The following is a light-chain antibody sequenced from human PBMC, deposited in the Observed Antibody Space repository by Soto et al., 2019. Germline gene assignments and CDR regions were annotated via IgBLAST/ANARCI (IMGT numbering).Light chain of an antibody. Sequence: DILMTQSPATLSVSPGERATLSCRASQNVGSHVAWYQQKPGQAPRLFIYGASTRATGIPARFSGSGSGTEFTLTISRLQSEDFAIYYCQQYYNWPPLTFGGGTKVEIQ. CDR2: GAS. CDR3: QQYYNWPPLT. V-gene: IGKV3-15*01. J-gene: IGKJ4*02. CDR1: QNVGSH.